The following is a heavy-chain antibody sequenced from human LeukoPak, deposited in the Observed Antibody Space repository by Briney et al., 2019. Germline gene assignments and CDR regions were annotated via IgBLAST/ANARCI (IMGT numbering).Heavy chain of an antibody. J-gene: IGHJ5*02. CDR2: TYYRSKWYN. CDR1: GDSVSSNSAA. CDR3: ARVVHYYDSSGYYSGNWFDP. Sequence: SQTLSLTCAISGDSVSSNSAAWNWIRQSPSRGLEWLGRTYYRSKWYNDYAASVKSRITINPDTSKNQFSLQLNSVTPEDTAVYYCARVVHYYDSSGYYSGNWFDPWGQGTLVTVSS. V-gene: IGHV6-1*01. D-gene: IGHD3-22*01.